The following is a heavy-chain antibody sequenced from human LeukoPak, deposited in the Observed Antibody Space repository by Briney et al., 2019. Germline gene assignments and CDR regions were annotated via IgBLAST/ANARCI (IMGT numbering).Heavy chain of an antibody. D-gene: IGHD6-19*01. Sequence: PGGSLRLSCAASGFTFSSYAMSWVRQAPGKGLEWVSAISGGGGSTYYADSVKGRFTISRDNSMNTLYLQMNSLRADDTAVYYCANPGRYSSGWVFPPCFDYWGQGTLVTVSS. V-gene: IGHV3-23*01. CDR3: ANPGRYSSGWVFPPCFDY. CDR1: GFTFSSYA. CDR2: ISGGGGST. J-gene: IGHJ4*02.